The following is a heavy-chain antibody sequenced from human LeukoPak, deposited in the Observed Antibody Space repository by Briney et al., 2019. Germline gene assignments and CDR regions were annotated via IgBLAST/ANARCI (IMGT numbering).Heavy chain of an antibody. CDR1: GGSFSGYY. D-gene: IGHD3-22*01. CDR2: INHSGST. J-gene: IGHJ3*02. V-gene: IGHV4-34*01. CDR3: ASTLSSDYASDAFDI. Sequence: SETLSLTCAVYGGSFSGYYWSWIRQPPGKGLEWIGEINHSGSTNYNPSLKSRVTISVDTSKNQFSLKLSSVTAADTAVYYCASTLSSDYASDAFDIWGQGTMVTVSS.